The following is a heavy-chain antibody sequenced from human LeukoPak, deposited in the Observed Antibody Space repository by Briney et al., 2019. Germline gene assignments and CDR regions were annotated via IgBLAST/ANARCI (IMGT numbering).Heavy chain of an antibody. Sequence: PGGSLRLSCAASGFTFSSYDMHWVRQATGKGLEWVSAIGTAGDTYYPGSVKGRFAISRDNSKNTLYLQMDSLSADDTAMYYCARVGTNASETFDYWGQGILVTVSS. J-gene: IGHJ4*02. D-gene: IGHD1-7*01. CDR3: ARVGTNASETFDY. CDR2: IGTAGDT. CDR1: GFTFSSYD. V-gene: IGHV3-13*01.